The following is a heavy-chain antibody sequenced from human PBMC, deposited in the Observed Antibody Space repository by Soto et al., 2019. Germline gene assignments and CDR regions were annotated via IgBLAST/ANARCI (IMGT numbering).Heavy chain of an antibody. D-gene: IGHD6-25*01. Sequence: PGGSLRLSCAASGFAFSNYVMSWVRQAPGQGLEWVSAIGPGSAATYYADSVRGRFTISRDNSRGTLYLEMNSLRAEDTAIYICAKGSAKARPYYFDYWGRGILVTVSS. CDR2: IGPGSAAT. CDR1: GFAFSNYV. J-gene: IGHJ4*02. CDR3: AKGSAKARPYYFDY. V-gene: IGHV3-23*01.